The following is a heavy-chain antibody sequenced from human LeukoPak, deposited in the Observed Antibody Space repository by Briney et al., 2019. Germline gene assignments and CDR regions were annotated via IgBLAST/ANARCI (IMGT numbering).Heavy chain of an antibody. CDR2: IYPGDSDT. Sequence: GESLKISCKGSGYNFDTYWIGWVRQMPGKGLEWMGVIYPGDSDTRYSPSFQGQVTISADKSISTAYLQWSSLKASDTAMYFCARFDLDMLASAFDYWGQGTLVTVSS. V-gene: IGHV5-51*01. J-gene: IGHJ4*02. CDR1: GYNFDTYW. D-gene: IGHD5-12*01. CDR3: ARFDLDMLASAFDY.